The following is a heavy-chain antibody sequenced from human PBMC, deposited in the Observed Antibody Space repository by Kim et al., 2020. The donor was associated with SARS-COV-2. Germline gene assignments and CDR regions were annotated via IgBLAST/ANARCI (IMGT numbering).Heavy chain of an antibody. J-gene: IGHJ4*02. V-gene: IGHV3-73*01. D-gene: IGHD3-22*01. Sequence: ASVKGRFTISRDDSKNTAYLQMNSLKTEDTAVYYCTRHNRDMSSGYYYPHWGQGTLVTVSS. CDR3: TRHNRDMSSGYYYPH.